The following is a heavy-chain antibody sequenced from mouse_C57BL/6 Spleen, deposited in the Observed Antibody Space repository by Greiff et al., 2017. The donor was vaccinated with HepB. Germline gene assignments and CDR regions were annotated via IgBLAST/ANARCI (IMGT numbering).Heavy chain of an antibody. Sequence: QVQLQQPGAELVKPGASVKMSCKASGYTFTSYWITWVKQRPGQGLEWIGDIYPGSGSTNYNEKFKSKATLTVDTSSGTAYMQLSSLTSEDSAVYYCARGRYYYGSEDFDYWGQGTTLTVSS. CDR3: ARGRYYYGSEDFDY. CDR1: GYTFTSYW. CDR2: IYPGSGST. D-gene: IGHD1-1*01. V-gene: IGHV1-55*01. J-gene: IGHJ2*01.